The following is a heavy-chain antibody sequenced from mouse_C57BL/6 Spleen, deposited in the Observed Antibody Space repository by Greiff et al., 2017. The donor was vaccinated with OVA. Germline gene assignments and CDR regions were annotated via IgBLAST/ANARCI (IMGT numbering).Heavy chain of an antibody. CDR1: GYTFTNYW. D-gene: IGHD1-1*01. V-gene: IGHV1-63*01. CDR2: IYPGGGYT. J-gene: IGHJ1*03. Sequence: QVQLKESGAELVRPGTSVKMSCKASGYTFTNYWIGWAKQRPGHGLEWIGDIYPGGGYTNYNEKFKGKATLTADKSSSTAYMQFSSLTSEDSAIYYCAKVYYDGGYFDVWGTGTTVTVSS. CDR3: AKVYYDGGYFDV.